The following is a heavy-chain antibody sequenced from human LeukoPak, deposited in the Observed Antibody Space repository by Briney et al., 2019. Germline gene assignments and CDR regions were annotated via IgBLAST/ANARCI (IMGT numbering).Heavy chain of an antibody. CDR2: ISYDGSNK. CDR1: GFTFSSYG. V-gene: IGHV3-30*18. D-gene: IGHD2-21*01. Sequence: QPGGSLRLSCAASGFTFSSYGMHWVRQAPGKGLEWVAVISYDGSNKYYADSVKGRFTISRDNSKNTLYLQMNSLRAEDTAVYYCAKDERWWLKNWFDPWGQGTLVTVSS. CDR3: AKDERWWLKNWFDP. J-gene: IGHJ5*02.